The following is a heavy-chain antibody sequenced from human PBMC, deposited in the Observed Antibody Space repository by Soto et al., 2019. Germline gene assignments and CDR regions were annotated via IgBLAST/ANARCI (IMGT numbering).Heavy chain of an antibody. CDR1: GYTFSNYA. D-gene: IGHD1-26*01. Sequence: ASVKVSCKASGYTFSNYAIHWVRQAPGQRLEWMGWINPGNGKTQYSQNFQGRVTITRDTFASTSYMELSSLRSEDTAVYYCARDRRVGDTPSSLFDYWGQGTLVTVSS. J-gene: IGHJ4*02. CDR2: INPGNGKT. CDR3: ARDRRVGDTPSSLFDY. V-gene: IGHV1-3*01.